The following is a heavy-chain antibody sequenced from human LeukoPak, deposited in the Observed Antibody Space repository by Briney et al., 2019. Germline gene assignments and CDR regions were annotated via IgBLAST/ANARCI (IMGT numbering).Heavy chain of an antibody. V-gene: IGHV4-59*12. CDR1: GGSISSYY. D-gene: IGHD3-16*01. CDR2: IYYSGST. CDR3: ARDLKGHKGGYYYYYMDV. Sequence: KPSETLSLTCTVSGGSISSYYWSWIRQPPGKGLEWIGYIYYSGSTNYNPSLKSRVTISVDTSKSQFSLKLSSVTAADTAVYYCARDLKGHKGGYYYYYMDVWGKGTTVTVSS. J-gene: IGHJ6*03.